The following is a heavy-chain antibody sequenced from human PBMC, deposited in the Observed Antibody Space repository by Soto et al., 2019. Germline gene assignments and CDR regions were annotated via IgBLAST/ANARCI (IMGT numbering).Heavy chain of an antibody. D-gene: IGHD3-10*01. J-gene: IGHJ5*02. V-gene: IGHV1-18*01. CDR1: GDTFTNFG. CDR3: ARVVRGVVNWFDP. CDR2: IATYNSNR. Sequence: HLVQSGPEVKKPGASITVSCKTSGDTFTNFGLSWVRQAPGQGLERMGWIATYNSNRNYAQKFQGRLTLTTDTSTSTAYMELKNLGYDDTAVYYCARVVRGVVNWFDPWGQGTLVTVSS.